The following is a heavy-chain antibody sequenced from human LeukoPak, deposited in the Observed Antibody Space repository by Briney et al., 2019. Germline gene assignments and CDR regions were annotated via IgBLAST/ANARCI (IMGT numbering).Heavy chain of an antibody. CDR2: IIPILGIA. J-gene: IGHJ5*02. D-gene: IGHD3-3*01. CDR3: ATASITIFGVVPPWFDP. Sequence: ASVKVSCKASGGTFSSYAISWVRQAPGQGLEWMGRIIPILGIANYAQKFQGRVTMTEDTSTDTAYMELSSLRSEDTAVYYCATASITIFGVVPPWFDPWGQGTLVTVSS. CDR1: GGTFSSYA. V-gene: IGHV1-69*04.